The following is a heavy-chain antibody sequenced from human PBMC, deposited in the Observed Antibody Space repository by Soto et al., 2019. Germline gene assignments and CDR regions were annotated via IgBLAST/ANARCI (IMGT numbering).Heavy chain of an antibody. CDR2: IWSDGNNR. CDR3: VRGDNWNDEASDY. J-gene: IGHJ4*02. D-gene: IGHD1-1*01. CDR1: GFMFSNHG. Sequence: QVQLVESGGGVVQPGRSLRLSCAASGFMFSNHGMHWVRQAPGKGLEWVAVIWSDGNNRYYADSVKGRFTISRDNSKNKVYLQMHSLRAEDTAVYYCVRGDNWNDEASDYWGQGTLVTVSS. V-gene: IGHV3-33*01.